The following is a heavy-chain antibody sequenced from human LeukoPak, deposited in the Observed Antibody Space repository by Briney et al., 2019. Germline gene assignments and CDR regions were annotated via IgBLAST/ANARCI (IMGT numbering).Heavy chain of an antibody. V-gene: IGHV1-69*05. D-gene: IGHD3-10*01. CDR1: GGTFSSYA. CDR3: ARRITMVRGVMISWFDP. J-gene: IGHJ5*02. CDR2: IIPIFGTA. Sequence: SVKVSCKASGGTFSSYAISWVRQAPGQGLEWMGGIIPIFGTANYAQKFQGRVTITTDESTSTAYMELSSLRSEDTAVYYCARRITMVRGVMISWFDPWGQGTLVTVSS.